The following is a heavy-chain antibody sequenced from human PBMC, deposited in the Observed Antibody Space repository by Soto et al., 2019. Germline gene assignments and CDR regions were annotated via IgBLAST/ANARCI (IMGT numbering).Heavy chain of an antibody. V-gene: IGHV1-18*01. D-gene: IGHD6-19*01. Sequence: QVQLVQSGAEVKKPGASVKVSCKASGYTFTSYGISWVRQAPGQGLEWMGWISAYNGNTNYAQKLQGRVTMTTDTSTSTAYMELRSLRSEVSAVYYCARVVGGWSNNWFDPWGQGTLVTVSS. CDR2: ISAYNGNT. CDR1: GYTFTSYG. J-gene: IGHJ5*02. CDR3: ARVVGGWSNNWFDP.